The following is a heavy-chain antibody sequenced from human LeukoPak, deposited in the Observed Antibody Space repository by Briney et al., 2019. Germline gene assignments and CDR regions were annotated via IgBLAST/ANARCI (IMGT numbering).Heavy chain of an antibody. D-gene: IGHD4-17*01. J-gene: IGHJ3*02. CDR3: AREVVSDYGDRGDAFDI. CDR2: INWNGGST. V-gene: IGHV3-20*01. Sequence: GGSLRLSCAASGFTFDDYGMSWVRQAPGKGLEWVSGINWNGGSTGYADSVKGRFTISRDNAKNSLYLQMNSLRAEDTALYHCAREVVSDYGDRGDAFDIWGQGTMVTVSS. CDR1: GFTFDDYG.